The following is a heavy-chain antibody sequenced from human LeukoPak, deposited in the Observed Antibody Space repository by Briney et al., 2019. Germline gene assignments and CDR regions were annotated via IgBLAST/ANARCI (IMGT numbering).Heavy chain of an antibody. Sequence: GASVKVSCKASGYTFTGYYMHWVRQAPGQGLEWMGWINPNSGGTNYAQKFQGWVTMTRDTSISTAYMELSRLRSDDTAVYYCARGEPLGCCSGGSCYYYYYGMDVWGQGTTVTVSS. J-gene: IGHJ6*02. CDR1: GYTFTGYY. D-gene: IGHD2-15*01. CDR2: INPNSGGT. CDR3: ARGEPLGCCSGGSCYYYYYGMDV. V-gene: IGHV1-2*04.